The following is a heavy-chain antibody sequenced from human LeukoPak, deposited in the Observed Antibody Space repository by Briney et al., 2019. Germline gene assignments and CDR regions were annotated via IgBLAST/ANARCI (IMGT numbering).Heavy chain of an antibody. J-gene: IGHJ4*02. Sequence: ASVKVSCKASGGTFSSYAISWVRQAPGQGLEWMGRIIPIFGTANYAQKFQDRVTITTDESTSTAYMELSSLRSEDTAVYYCARDLVGNYGSGSYYSPFDYWGQGTLVTVSS. CDR1: GGTFSSYA. CDR3: ARDLVGNYGSGSYYSPFDY. CDR2: IIPIFGTA. V-gene: IGHV1-69*05. D-gene: IGHD3-10*01.